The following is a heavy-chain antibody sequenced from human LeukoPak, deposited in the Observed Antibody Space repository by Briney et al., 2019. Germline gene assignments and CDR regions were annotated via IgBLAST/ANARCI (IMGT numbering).Heavy chain of an antibody. J-gene: IGHJ4*02. D-gene: IGHD2-2*01. CDR3: ARSRPLCSSTSCYAGGEFDY. CDR1: GYSISSGYY. Sequence: SETLSLTCAVSGYSISSGYYWGWIRQPPGKGLEWIGSIYHSGSAYYNPSLRSRVTISIDTSKNQFSLKLSSVTAADTAVYYCARSRPLCSSTSCYAGGEFDYWGQGTLVTVSS. V-gene: IGHV4-38-2*01. CDR2: IYHSGSA.